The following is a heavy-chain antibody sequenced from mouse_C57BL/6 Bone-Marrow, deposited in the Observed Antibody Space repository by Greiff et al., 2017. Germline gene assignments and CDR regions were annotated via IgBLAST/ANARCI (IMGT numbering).Heavy chain of an antibody. CDR2: ISDGGSYT. CDR1: GFTFSRYA. Sequence: EVQRVESGGGLVKPGGSLKLSCAASGFTFSRYAMSWVRQTSEKRLEWVATISDGGSYTYYPDNVKGRFTISRDNAKNSLYLEVGQLKSEDTAMYYCARDPFLFDYWGQGTTVTVSS. CDR3: ARDPFLFDY. V-gene: IGHV5-4*01. J-gene: IGHJ2*01.